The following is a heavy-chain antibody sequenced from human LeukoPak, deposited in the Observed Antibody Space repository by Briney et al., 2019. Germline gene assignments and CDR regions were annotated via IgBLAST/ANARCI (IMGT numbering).Heavy chain of an antibody. CDR1: GFTFNSFA. CDR2: ISGSDGTS. Sequence: PGGSLRLSCAASGFTFNSFAMNWVRQAPGKGLEWVSSISGSDGTSHYADFVKGRFTISRDNSKNTLSLQMNSLRAEDTAAYYCAKSLGVGGYTRYKGFDQWGQGTLVVVSS. J-gene: IGHJ4*02. D-gene: IGHD3-16*02. V-gene: IGHV3-23*01. CDR3: AKSLGVGGYTRYKGFDQ.